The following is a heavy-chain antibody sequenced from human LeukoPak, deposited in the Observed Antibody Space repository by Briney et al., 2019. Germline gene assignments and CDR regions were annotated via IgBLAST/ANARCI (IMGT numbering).Heavy chain of an antibody. CDR1: GFTFSSYA. CDR2: ISGSGGST. J-gene: IGHJ4*02. Sequence: GGSLRLSCAASGFTFSSYAMSWVRQAPGKGLEWVSAISGSGGSTYYADSEKGRFTISRDNSKNTLYLQMNSLRAEDTAVYYCAKVTHYDSSGYYVFDYWGQGTLVTVSS. V-gene: IGHV3-23*01. D-gene: IGHD3-22*01. CDR3: AKVTHYDSSGYYVFDY.